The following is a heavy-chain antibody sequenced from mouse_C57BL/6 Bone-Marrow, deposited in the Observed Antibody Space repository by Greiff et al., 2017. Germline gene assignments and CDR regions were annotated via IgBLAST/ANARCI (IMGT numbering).Heavy chain of an antibody. V-gene: IGHV5-12*01. CDR2: ISNGGGST. CDR3: ARLDSNYLGQYYFDY. CDR1: GFTFSDYY. D-gene: IGHD2-5*01. J-gene: IGHJ2*01. Sequence: EVKLMESGGGLVQPGGSLKLSCAASGFTFSDYYMYWVRQTPEKRLEWVAYISNGGGSTYYPATVKGRFTISRDSAKNTLYLQMSRLKSEDTAMYYYARLDSNYLGQYYFDYWGQGTTLTVSS.